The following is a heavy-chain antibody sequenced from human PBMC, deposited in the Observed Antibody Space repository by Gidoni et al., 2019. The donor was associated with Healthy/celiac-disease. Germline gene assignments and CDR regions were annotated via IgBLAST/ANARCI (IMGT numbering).Heavy chain of an antibody. Sequence: EVQLLESGGGLVQPGGSLRLACAASGFTFSSYAMSWVRQAQGKGLEGVSAISGSGGSTYYADSVKGRFTISRDNSKNTLYLQMNSLRAEDTAVYYCANLGSGSYYGYFDYWGQGTLVTVSS. CDR2: ISGSGGST. D-gene: IGHD1-26*01. V-gene: IGHV3-23*01. CDR1: GFTFSSYA. J-gene: IGHJ4*02. CDR3: ANLGSGSYYGYFDY.